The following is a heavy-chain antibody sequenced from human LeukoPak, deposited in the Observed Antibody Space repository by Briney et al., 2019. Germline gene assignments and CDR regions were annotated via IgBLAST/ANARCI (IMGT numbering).Heavy chain of an antibody. V-gene: IGHV3-9*01. CDR2: ISWNSGSI. D-gene: IGHD2-15*01. Sequence: PGGSLRLSCAASGFTFDDYAMHWVRQAPGKGLEWVSGISWNSGSIGYADSVKGRFTISRDNAKNSLYLQMNSLRAEDTALYYCAKVVGGGWSLGGYFDYWGQGTLVTVSS. CDR1: GFTFDDYA. J-gene: IGHJ4*02. CDR3: AKVVGGGWSLGGYFDY.